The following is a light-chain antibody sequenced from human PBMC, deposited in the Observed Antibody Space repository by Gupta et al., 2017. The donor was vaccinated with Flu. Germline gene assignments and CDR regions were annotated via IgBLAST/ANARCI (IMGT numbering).Light chain of an antibody. J-gene: IGLJ2*01. CDR3: SSFTSNNIHVV. CDR2: EFS. Sequence: SALTQPASVYGSPGKSIVISCTGTSSDIGGYSSVSWYQLRPGKVPNLILLEFSNRPAGISHRVSVSKSGNTASLTISGLQTGDEGRYYCSSFTSNNIHVVFGGGTNVTVL. CDR1: SSDIGGYSS. V-gene: IGLV2-14*01.